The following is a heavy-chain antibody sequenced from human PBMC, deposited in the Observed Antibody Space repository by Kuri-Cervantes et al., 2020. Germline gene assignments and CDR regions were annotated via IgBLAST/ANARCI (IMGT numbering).Heavy chain of an antibody. V-gene: IGHV3-73*01. J-gene: IGHJ6*02. CDR2: IRSKANSYAT. CDR1: GFTFSGSA. Sequence: GGSLRLSCAASGFTFSGSAMHWVRQASGIGLEWVGRIRSKANSYATAYAASVKGRFTISRDNAKNTLYLQMNSLRAEDTAVYYCARAYGMDVWGQGTTVTVSS. CDR3: ARAYGMDV.